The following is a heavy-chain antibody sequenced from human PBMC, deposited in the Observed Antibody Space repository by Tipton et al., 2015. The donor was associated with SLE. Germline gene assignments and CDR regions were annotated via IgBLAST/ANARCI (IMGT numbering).Heavy chain of an antibody. CDR1: GGSISSHY. CDR3: ASSPFLYRGFNNPGNGIRYYFDY. V-gene: IGHV4-59*11. D-gene: IGHD1-14*01. J-gene: IGHJ4*02. CDR2: IYYSGST. Sequence: TLSLTCTVSGGSISSHYWSWIRQPPGKGLEWIGYIYYSGSTNYNPSLKSRVTISVDTSKNQFSLNLRSVTAADTAVYYCASSPFLYRGFNNPGNGIRYYFDYWGQGTLVSVSS.